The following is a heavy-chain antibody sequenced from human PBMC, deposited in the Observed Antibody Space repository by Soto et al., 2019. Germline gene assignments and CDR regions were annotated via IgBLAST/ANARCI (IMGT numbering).Heavy chain of an antibody. V-gene: IGHV3-23*01. CDR3: AKDRNHYGSGSYFDY. J-gene: IGHJ4*02. D-gene: IGHD3-10*01. CDR1: GFAFNIYA. Sequence: EVQLLESGGGLVQPGGSLRVSCAASGFAFNIYAMSWVRQAPGKGLEWVSVISGSADSTNYADSVKGRFTISRDNSKNKVYLKMNSLRVEDTAVYYCAKDRNHYGSGSYFDYWGQGTMVTVSS. CDR2: ISGSADST.